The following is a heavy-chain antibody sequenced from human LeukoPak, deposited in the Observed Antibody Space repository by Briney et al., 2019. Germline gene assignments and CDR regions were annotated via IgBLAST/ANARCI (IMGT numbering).Heavy chain of an antibody. CDR2: ISYDASNE. V-gene: IGHV3-30*18. CDR3: AKEFNRGLPDY. J-gene: IGHJ4*02. CDR1: VVTFSTYG. D-gene: IGHD2-21*01. Sequence: GESLRLSCAASVVTFSTYGMHWVRKAPCKGLEWVVVISYDASNEYYADSVKGRFTISRDNSKNTLYLQMSSLRAEDTAVYYCAKEFNRGLPDYWGQGTLVTVPS.